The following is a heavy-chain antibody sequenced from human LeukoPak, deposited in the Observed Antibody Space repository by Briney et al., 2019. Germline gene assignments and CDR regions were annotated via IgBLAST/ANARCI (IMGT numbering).Heavy chain of an antibody. Sequence: GGSLRLSCAASGFTFSSYAMHWVRQAPGKGLEWVSALGSAGDTYYPDSVRGRFTISKETAKNSLYLQMTSLRDEDTAVYYCVRGRRSYGFDHWGQGTLVTVSS. D-gene: IGHD3-16*01. J-gene: IGHJ4*02. CDR3: VRGRRSYGFDH. CDR1: GFTFSSYA. V-gene: IGHV3-13*01. CDR2: LGSAGDT.